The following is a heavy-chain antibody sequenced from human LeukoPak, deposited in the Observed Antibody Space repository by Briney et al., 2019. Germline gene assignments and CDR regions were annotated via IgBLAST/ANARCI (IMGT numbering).Heavy chain of an antibody. Sequence: GGSLRLSCAASGFTFSSYNMNWVRQAPGKGLQWVASISFTSDYIDYADSLKGRFTISRDDAKNSLSLQMNSLRVEDTAVYYCARDPREGGSYSHFDYWGQGTLVIVSS. D-gene: IGHD1-26*01. CDR1: GFTFSSYN. CDR3: ARDPREGGSYSHFDY. V-gene: IGHV3-21*01. J-gene: IGHJ4*02. CDR2: ISFTSDYI.